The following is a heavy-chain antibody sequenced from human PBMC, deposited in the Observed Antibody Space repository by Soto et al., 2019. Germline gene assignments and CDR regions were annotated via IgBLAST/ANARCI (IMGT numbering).Heavy chain of an antibody. J-gene: IGHJ4*02. CDR2: ISSDGSNK. V-gene: IGHV3-30*18. CDR1: GFTFSSYG. Sequence: QVQLVESGGGVVQPGRSLRLSCAASGFTFSSYGMHWVRQAPGKGLEWVAVISSDGSNKYYADSVKGRFTISRDNSKNTLYLQMNSLRAEDTAVYYCAKETYSGPLDYWGQGTLVTGSS. CDR3: AKETYSGPLDY. D-gene: IGHD2-15*01.